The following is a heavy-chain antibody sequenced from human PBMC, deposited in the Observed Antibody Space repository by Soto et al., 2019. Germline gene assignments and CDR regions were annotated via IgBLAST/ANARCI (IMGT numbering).Heavy chain of an antibody. Sequence: GPSVKVSCKASGYTFTSYGISWVRQAPGQGLEWMGWISAYNGNTNYAQKLQGRVTMTTDTSTSTAYMELRSLRSDDTAVYYCAGPAHSSGWYDAFDIWGQGTMVTVSS. V-gene: IGHV1-18*01. J-gene: IGHJ3*02. D-gene: IGHD6-19*01. CDR2: ISAYNGNT. CDR1: GYTFTSYG. CDR3: AGPAHSSGWYDAFDI.